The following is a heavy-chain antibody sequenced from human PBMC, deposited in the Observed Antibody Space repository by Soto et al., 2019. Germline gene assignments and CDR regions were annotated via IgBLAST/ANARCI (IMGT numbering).Heavy chain of an antibody. J-gene: IGHJ6*02. D-gene: IGHD6-19*01. CDR3: ARDSSGAWDYYYGMDV. Sequence: GESLKISCKGSGYSFTSYWISWVRQMPGKGLEWMGRIDPSDSYTNYSPSFQGHVTISADKSISTAYLQWSSLKASDTAMYYCARDSSGAWDYYYGMDVWGQGTTVTVSS. CDR1: GYSFTSYW. V-gene: IGHV5-10-1*01. CDR2: IDPSDSYT.